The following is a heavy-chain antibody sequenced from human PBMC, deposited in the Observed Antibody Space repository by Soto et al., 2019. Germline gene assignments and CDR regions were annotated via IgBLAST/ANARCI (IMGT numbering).Heavy chain of an antibody. V-gene: IGHV1-18*01. J-gene: IGHJ4*02. CDR3: ARAGIDSSPLVYYVDY. CDR2: ISSYNGNT. CDR1: GYTFTSYG. D-gene: IGHD6-6*01. Sequence: ASVKVSCKASGYTFTSYGISWVRQAPGQGLEWMGWISSYNGNTNYAQKLQGRVTMTTDTSTSTAYMELRSLRSDDTAVYYCARAGIDSSPLVYYVDYWGQGTLVTVSS.